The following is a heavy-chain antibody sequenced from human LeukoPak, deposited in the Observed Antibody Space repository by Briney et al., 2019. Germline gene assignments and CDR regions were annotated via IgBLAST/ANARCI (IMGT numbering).Heavy chain of an antibody. Sequence: GESPKISCKGSGYSFTSYWIGWVRQMPGKGLEWMGIIYPGDSDTRYSPSFQGQVTISADKSISTAYLQWSSLKASDTAMYYCARPRTYYYGSGSPDAFDIWGQGTMVTVSS. CDR1: GYSFTSYW. CDR3: ARPRTYYYGSGSPDAFDI. D-gene: IGHD3-10*01. V-gene: IGHV5-51*01. J-gene: IGHJ3*02. CDR2: IYPGDSDT.